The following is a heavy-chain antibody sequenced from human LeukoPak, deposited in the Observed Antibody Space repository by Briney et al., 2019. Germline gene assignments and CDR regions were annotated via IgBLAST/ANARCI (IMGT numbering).Heavy chain of an antibody. CDR2: ISGSGGST. Sequence: GGSLRLSCAASGFTLSSNAMNWVRQAPGKGLEWVSGISGSGGSTYYADSVKGRFTISRDDSKNSLYLQMNSLKAEDTAVYYCARATSRCTYGVCHSDYYYYMDVWGKGTTVTVSS. D-gene: IGHD2-8*01. V-gene: IGHV3-23*01. CDR3: ARATSRCTYGVCHSDYYYYMDV. J-gene: IGHJ6*03. CDR1: GFTLSSNA.